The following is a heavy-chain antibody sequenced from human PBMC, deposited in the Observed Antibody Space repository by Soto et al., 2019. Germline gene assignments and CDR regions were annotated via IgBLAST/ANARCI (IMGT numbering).Heavy chain of an antibody. J-gene: IGHJ4*02. CDR1: GFTFSSHW. CDR3: ARGGSGYTYDYPRGFDS. CDR2: INIDGSNT. V-gene: IGHV3-74*01. Sequence: EVQLVESGGGLVQPGGSLRLSCVVSGFTFSSHWMHWVRQAPGKGLVWVSRINIDGSNTNYAYSVTGRLTISRDNAKNTLYLQMNSLRAEDTAVYYCARGGSGYTYDYPRGFDSWGQGTLVTVSS. D-gene: IGHD5-18*01.